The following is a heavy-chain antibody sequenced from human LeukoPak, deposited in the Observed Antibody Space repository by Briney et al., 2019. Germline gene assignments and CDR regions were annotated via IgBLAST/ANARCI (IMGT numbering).Heavy chain of an antibody. CDR1: GDSISSYTYY. D-gene: IGHD6-6*01. CDR2: IYYSGST. V-gene: IGHV4-39*01. Sequence: SSETLSLTCTVSGDSISSYTYYWGWIRQPPGKGLEWIGSIYYSGSTYYNPSLKSQVTISVDTSKNQSSLKLSSVTAADTAVYYCARLYSSSPANHWGQGTLVTVSS. J-gene: IGHJ5*02. CDR3: ARLYSSSPANH.